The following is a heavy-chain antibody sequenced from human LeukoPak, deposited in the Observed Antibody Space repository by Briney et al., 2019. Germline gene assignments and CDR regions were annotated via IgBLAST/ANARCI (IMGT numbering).Heavy chain of an antibody. V-gene: IGHV4-59*01. CDR1: GGSISGYY. CDR2: IHSSGST. CDR3: ARFGHYSFDS. J-gene: IGHJ4*02. Sequence: SETLSLTCTVSGGSISGYYWSWIRQPPGTGLEWIGYIHSSGSTNCSPSLKSRVTILVDTSKNQFSLRLSSVTAADTAIYYCARFGHYSFDSWGQGTLVSVCS. D-gene: IGHD3-10*01.